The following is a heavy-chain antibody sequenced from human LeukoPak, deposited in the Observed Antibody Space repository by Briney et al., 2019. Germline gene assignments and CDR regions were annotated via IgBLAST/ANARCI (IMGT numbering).Heavy chain of an antibody. CDR1: GYTFTSYY. D-gene: IGHD5-24*01. J-gene: IGHJ4*02. CDR2: INPSGGST. V-gene: IGHV1-46*01. Sequence: ASVKVSCKASGYTFTSYYMHWVRQAPGQGLEWMGIINPSGGSTSYAQKFQGRVTMTRDTSTSTVYMELSSLRSEDTAVYYCARASSRDGYNLDFDYWGQGTLVTVFS. CDR3: ARASSRDGYNLDFDY.